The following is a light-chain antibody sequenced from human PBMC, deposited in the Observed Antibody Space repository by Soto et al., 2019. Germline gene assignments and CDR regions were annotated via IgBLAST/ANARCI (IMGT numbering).Light chain of an antibody. J-gene: IGKJ1*01. CDR2: GAS. CDR3: QQYGSSTWT. Sequence: EIVLTQSPGTLSLSPGERATLSCRASQSVSSSHLAWYQQKPGQAPRLLIYGASYRAAGIPDRFSGSGSGTDFTLTISRLEPEDFAVYYCQQYGSSTWTFGQGTKVDIK. CDR1: QSVSSSH. V-gene: IGKV3-20*01.